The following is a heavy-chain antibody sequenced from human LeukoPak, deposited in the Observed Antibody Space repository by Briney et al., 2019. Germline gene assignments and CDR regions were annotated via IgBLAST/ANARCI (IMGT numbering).Heavy chain of an antibody. V-gene: IGHV3-7*01. CDR1: GFTFSNYW. CDR2: IKQDGSEK. D-gene: IGHD3-10*01. J-gene: IGHJ3*02. Sequence: GGSLRLSCAASGFTFSNYWMSWVRQAPGKGLEWVANIKQDGSEKYYVDSVKGRFTVSRDNAKNSLYLQMNSLRAEDTAVFYCARGGMVRRVMGAFDIWGQGTLVTVSS. CDR3: ARGGMVRRVMGAFDI.